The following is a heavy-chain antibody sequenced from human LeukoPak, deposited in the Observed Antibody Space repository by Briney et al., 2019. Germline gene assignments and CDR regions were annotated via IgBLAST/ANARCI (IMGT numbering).Heavy chain of an antibody. V-gene: IGHV1-46*01. J-gene: IGHJ4*02. CDR3: ARGRGGAGLMWRYFDF. Sequence: ASVKVSCKASGYTFTDYYFHWVRQAPGQGLEWMGIINPASGSTTYAQSFQGRVTMTRDTSTSTVYMELSSLRSEDTAVYFCARGRGGAGLMWRYFDFWGQGTLVTVPS. CDR2: INPASGST. D-gene: IGHD1-26*01. CDR1: GYTFTDYY.